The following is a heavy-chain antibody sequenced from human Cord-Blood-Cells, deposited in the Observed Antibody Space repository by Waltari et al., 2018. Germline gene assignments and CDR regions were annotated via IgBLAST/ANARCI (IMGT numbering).Heavy chain of an antibody. D-gene: IGHD1-26*01. CDR2: SHPIFGTA. J-gene: IGHJ4*02. CDR1: GGTFSSYA. CDR3: ARGYSVSPYYFDY. V-gene: IGHV1-69*01. Sequence: QVQLVQSGAEVKKPGSSVKVSCKASGGTFSSYAISWVRPAAGQGLEWMGGSHPIFGTANYTQEFQGRVTITADESTSTAYMELGSLRSEDTAVYDCARGYSVSPYYFDYWGQGTLVTVSS.